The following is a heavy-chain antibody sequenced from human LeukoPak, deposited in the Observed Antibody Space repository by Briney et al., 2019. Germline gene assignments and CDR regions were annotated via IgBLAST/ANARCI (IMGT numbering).Heavy chain of an antibody. Sequence: PGGSLRLSCAASGFTFSSYSMNWVRQAPGKGLEWVSSISSSSSYIYYADSVKGRFTISRDDAKNLLYLDMNSLRAEDTAVYYRARGHTAVTRHFDFWGQGTLVTVSS. J-gene: IGHJ4*02. D-gene: IGHD4-17*01. CDR3: ARGHTAVTRHFDF. V-gene: IGHV3-21*01. CDR1: GFTFSSYS. CDR2: ISSSSSYI.